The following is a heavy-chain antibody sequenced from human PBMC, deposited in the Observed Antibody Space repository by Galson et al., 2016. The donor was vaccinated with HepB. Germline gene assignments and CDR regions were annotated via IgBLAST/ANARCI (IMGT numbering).Heavy chain of an antibody. CDR2: ISQTGRT. Sequence: SETLSLTCAFYGASFSSSYNDNYWSWIRQFPGRGLEWIGEISQTGRTNYNSAFKSRVKISIDTSNNRVSLRLTSLTAADTGVYYCARDASCSGGTCFPWFDPWGQGTQVTVSS. D-gene: IGHD6-19*01. CDR3: ARDASCSGGTCFPWFDP. CDR1: GASFSSSY. V-gene: IGHV4-34*01. J-gene: IGHJ5*02.